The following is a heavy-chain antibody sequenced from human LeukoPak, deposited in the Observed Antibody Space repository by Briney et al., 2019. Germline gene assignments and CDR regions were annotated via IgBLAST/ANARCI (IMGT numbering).Heavy chain of an antibody. J-gene: IGHJ4*02. D-gene: IGHD3-22*01. Sequence: GGSLRLSCAASGFTFSSYAMHWVRQAPGKGLEWVAVISYDGSNKYYADSVKGRFTISRDNSKNTLYLQMNSLRAEDTAVYYCARDLDDSSGYSFGAFDIWGQGTLVTVSS. V-gene: IGHV3-30-3*01. CDR1: GFTFSSYA. CDR2: ISYDGSNK. CDR3: ARDLDDSSGYSFGAFDI.